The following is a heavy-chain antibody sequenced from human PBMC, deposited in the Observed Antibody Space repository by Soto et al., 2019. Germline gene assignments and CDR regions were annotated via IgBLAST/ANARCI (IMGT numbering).Heavy chain of an antibody. CDR1: GFTFSSYG. CDR2: ISYDGSNK. CDR3: AKGERVGYYYYGMDV. D-gene: IGHD1-26*01. V-gene: IGHV3-30*18. Sequence: GGSLSLSCAASGFTFSSYGMHWVRQAPGKGLEWVAVISYDGSNKYYADSVKGRFTISRDNSKNTLYPQMNSLRAEDTAVYYCAKGERVGYYYYGMDVWGQGTTVTVSS. J-gene: IGHJ6*02.